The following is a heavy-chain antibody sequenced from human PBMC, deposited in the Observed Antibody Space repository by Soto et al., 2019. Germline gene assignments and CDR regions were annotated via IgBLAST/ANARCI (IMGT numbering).Heavy chain of an antibody. J-gene: IGHJ3*02. V-gene: IGHV4-39*01. D-gene: IGHD2-15*01. CDR2: IYYSGST. CDR1: GGSISSSSYY. Sequence: QLQLQESGPGLVKPSETLSLTCTVSGGSISSSSYYWGWIRQPPGKGLEWIGSIYYSGSTYYNPSLKSRVTISVDTSKNQFSLKLSSVTAADTAVYYCARAIVVVVAATVSDAFDIWGQGTMVTVSS. CDR3: ARAIVVVVAATVSDAFDI.